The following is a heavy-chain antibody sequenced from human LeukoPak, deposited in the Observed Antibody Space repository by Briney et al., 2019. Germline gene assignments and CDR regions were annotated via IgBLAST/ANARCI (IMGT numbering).Heavy chain of an antibody. J-gene: IGHJ4*02. Sequence: GGSLRLSCAASGFTFSSYWMHWVRQAPGKGLVWVSRINSDGSSTSYADPVKGRFTISRDNAKNTLYQQMNSLRAEDTAVYYCARVESSSSKAPKAYWGQGTLVTVSS. V-gene: IGHV3-74*01. D-gene: IGHD6-13*01. CDR3: ARVESSSSKAPKAY. CDR1: GFTFSSYW. CDR2: INSDGSST.